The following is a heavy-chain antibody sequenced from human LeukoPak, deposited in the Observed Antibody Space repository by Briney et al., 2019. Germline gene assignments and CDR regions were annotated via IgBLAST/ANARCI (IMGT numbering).Heavy chain of an antibody. CDR1: GGSISGYY. Sequence: SETLSLTCTVSGGSISGYYWSWIRQPPGKGLEWIGYISYSGSTNYKPSLKSRVTISVDTSKNQFSLKLSSVTAADTAVYYCARSYSRFYYYYMDVWGKGTTVTISS. V-gene: IGHV4-59*01. CDR2: ISYSGST. D-gene: IGHD6-13*01. CDR3: ARSYSRFYYYYMDV. J-gene: IGHJ6*03.